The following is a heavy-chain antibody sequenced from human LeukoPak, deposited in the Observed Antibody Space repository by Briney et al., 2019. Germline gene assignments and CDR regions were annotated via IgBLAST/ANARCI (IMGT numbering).Heavy chain of an antibody. J-gene: IGHJ4*02. CDR1: GYTFTSYY. CDR3: ASFSILQQRNFDY. D-gene: IGHD6-25*01. V-gene: IGHV1-46*01. Sequence: ASVKVSCKASGYTFTSYYMHWVRQAPGQGLEWMGIINPSGGSTSYAQKFQGRVTMTRNTSISTAYMELSSLRSEDTAVYYCASFSILQQRNFDYWGQGTLVTVSS. CDR2: INPSGGST.